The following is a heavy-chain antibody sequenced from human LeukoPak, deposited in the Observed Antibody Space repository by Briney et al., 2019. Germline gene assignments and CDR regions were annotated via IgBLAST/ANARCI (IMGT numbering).Heavy chain of an antibody. CDR2: INTNTGNP. Sequence: GASVKVSCKASGYTFTGYYMHWVRQAPGQGLEWMGWINTNTGNPTYAQGFTGRFVFSLDTSVSTAYLQISSLKAEDTAVYYCARDIAVAGTYGLRFDYWGQGTLVTVSS. J-gene: IGHJ4*02. CDR3: ARDIAVAGTYGLRFDY. V-gene: IGHV7-4-1*02. CDR1: GYTFTGYY. D-gene: IGHD6-19*01.